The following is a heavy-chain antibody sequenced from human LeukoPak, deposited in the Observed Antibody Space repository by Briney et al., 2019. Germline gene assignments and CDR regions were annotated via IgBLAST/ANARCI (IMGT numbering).Heavy chain of an antibody. CDR2: IFHSGST. CDR1: GYSISSGFY. V-gene: IGHV4-38-2*02. Sequence: SETLSLTCTVSGYSISSGFYWGWIRQPPGKGLEWIGSIFHSGSTYYSPSLKSRVTISVDTSKNQFSLNLTSVTAADTAVYYCARRSNWNYYFDYWGQGTLVTVS. D-gene: IGHD1-7*01. CDR3: ARRSNWNYYFDY. J-gene: IGHJ4*02.